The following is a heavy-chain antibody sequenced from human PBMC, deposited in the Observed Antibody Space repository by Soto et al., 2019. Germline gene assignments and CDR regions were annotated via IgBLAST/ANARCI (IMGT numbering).Heavy chain of an antibody. J-gene: IGHJ4*02. CDR1: GFTFSGSA. Sequence: EVQLVESGGGLVQPGGSLKLSCAASGFTFSGSAMHWVRQASGKGLEWVGRIRSKANSYATAYAASVKGRFTISRDDSKNTAYLQMNSLKAEDTAVYYCTTLTSDYWGQGTLVTVSS. V-gene: IGHV3-73*01. CDR2: IRSKANSYAT. CDR3: TTLTSDY. D-gene: IGHD3-9*01.